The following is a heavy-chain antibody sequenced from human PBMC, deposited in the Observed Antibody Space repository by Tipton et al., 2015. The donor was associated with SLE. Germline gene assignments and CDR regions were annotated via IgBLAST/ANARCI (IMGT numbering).Heavy chain of an antibody. D-gene: IGHD6-13*01. CDR2: IYYSGST. Sequence: TLSLTCTVSGGSISSGGYYWNWIRQHPGKGLEWIGYIYYSGSTYYNPSLKSRVTISVDTSKNQFSLKLSSVTAADTAVYYCASGPGSPRPFDYWCQGTLVTVSS. CDR3: ASGPGSPRPFDY. V-gene: IGHV4-31*03. J-gene: IGHJ4*02. CDR1: GGSISSGGYY.